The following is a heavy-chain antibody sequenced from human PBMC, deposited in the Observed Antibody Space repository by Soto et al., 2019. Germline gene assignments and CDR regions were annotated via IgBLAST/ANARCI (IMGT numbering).Heavy chain of an antibody. Sequence: QVQLQQWGAGLLKPSETLSLTCAVYGGSFSGYYWSWIRQPPGKGLEWIGEINHSGSTNYNPSLKSRVTISVDTSKNQFSLKLSSVTAADTAVYYCARGYNWNYVGFVYWGQGTLVTVSS. CDR2: INHSGST. CDR3: ARGYNWNYVGFVY. V-gene: IGHV4-34*01. D-gene: IGHD1-7*01. CDR1: GGSFSGYY. J-gene: IGHJ4*02.